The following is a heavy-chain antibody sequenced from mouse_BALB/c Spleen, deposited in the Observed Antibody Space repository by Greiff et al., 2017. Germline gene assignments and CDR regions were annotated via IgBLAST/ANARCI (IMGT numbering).Heavy chain of an antibody. CDR2: ISSGGSYT. D-gene: IGHD1-3*01. J-gene: IGHJ3*01. CDR3: ARLGPKLAY. Sequence: EVMLVESGGDLVKPGGSLKLSCAASGFTFSSYGMSWVRQTPDKRLEWVATISSGGSYTYYPDSVKGRFTISRDNAKNTLYLQMSSLKSEDTAMYYCARLGPKLAYWGQGTLVTVSA. V-gene: IGHV5-6*01. CDR1: GFTFSSYG.